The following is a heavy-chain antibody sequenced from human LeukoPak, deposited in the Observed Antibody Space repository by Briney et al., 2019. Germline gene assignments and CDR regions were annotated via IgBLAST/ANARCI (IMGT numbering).Heavy chain of an antibody. J-gene: IGHJ4*02. D-gene: IGHD5-24*01. CDR2: IYPDDSDT. CDR3: ARHESNGYIASAFDY. Sequence: GASLQISCKGSGYKFSTYWVAWVRQLPGKGLEWMGIIYPDDSDTRYSPSFQGQVTISADKSINTAYLQWSSLKASDTAMYYCARHESNGYIASAFDYWGQGTLVTVSS. CDR1: GYKFSTYW. V-gene: IGHV5-51*01.